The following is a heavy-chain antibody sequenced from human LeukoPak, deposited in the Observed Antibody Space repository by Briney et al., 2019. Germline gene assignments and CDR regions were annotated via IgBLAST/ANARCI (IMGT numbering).Heavy chain of an antibody. Sequence: SEALSLTCTVSGGSISSSSYYWGWIRQPPGKGLEWIGSIYYSGSTYYNPSLKSRVTISVDTSKNQFSLKLGSVTAADTAVYYCARHQGRPRDPLDDWGQGTLVTVSS. V-gene: IGHV4-39*01. J-gene: IGHJ4*02. CDR1: GGSISSSSYY. CDR3: ARHQGRPRDPLDD. CDR2: IYYSGST.